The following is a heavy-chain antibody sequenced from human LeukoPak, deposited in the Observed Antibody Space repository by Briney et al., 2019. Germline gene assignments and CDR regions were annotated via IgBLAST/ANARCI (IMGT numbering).Heavy chain of an antibody. CDR1: GFTFSSYA. J-gene: IGHJ4*02. CDR2: ISGSGGST. D-gene: IGHD3-22*01. V-gene: IGHV3-23*01. CDR3: AKVLSDSSGYGGYYFDY. Sequence: GGSLRLSCAASGFTFSSYAMSWVRQAPGKGLEWVSAISGSGGSTYYADSVKGRFTVSRDNSKNTLYLQMNSLRAEDTAVYYCAKVLSDSSGYGGYYFDYWGQGTLVTVSS.